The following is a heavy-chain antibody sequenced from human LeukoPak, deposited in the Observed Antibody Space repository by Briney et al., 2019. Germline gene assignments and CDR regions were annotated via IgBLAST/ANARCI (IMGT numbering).Heavy chain of an antibody. CDR2: ISAYNGNT. CDR1: GYTFTSYD. Sequence: ASVKVSCKASGYTFTSYDINWVRQAPGQGLEWMGWISAYNGNTNYAQKLQGRVTMTTDTSTSTAYMELRSLRSDDTAVYYCARVGAPLAYCGGDCYSFVDYWGQGTLVTVSS. V-gene: IGHV1-18*01. J-gene: IGHJ4*02. D-gene: IGHD2-21*02. CDR3: ARVGAPLAYCGGDCYSFVDY.